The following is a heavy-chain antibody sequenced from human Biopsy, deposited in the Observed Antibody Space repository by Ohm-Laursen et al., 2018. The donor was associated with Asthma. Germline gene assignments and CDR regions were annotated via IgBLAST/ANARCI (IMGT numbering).Heavy chain of an antibody. Sequence: GSSVKVSCKAPGCTFSNFAISWVRQAPGQGLEWLGGIMTAFGTTNYAQKFQGRVTITADESTSTAYMEVTSLRSEDTAIYYCARCQVGYSSGWSLLLKKIYYSGMDVWGQGTAVTVSS. CDR2: IMTAFGTT. CDR3: ARCQVGYSSGWSLLLKKIYYSGMDV. J-gene: IGHJ6*02. V-gene: IGHV1-69*01. D-gene: IGHD6-19*01. CDR1: GCTFSNFA.